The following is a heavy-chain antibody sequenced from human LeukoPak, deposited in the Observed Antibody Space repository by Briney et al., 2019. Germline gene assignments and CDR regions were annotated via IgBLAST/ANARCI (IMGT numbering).Heavy chain of an antibody. J-gene: IGHJ5*02. D-gene: IGHD4-23*01. CDR2: IYYSGST. V-gene: IGHV4-39*01. Sequence: SETLSLTCTVSGGSISSTSYYWVWIRQPPGKALEGLGSIYYSGSTFYNPSLERRVTISVDKSKNQFSLKLSSVTAADTAVYYCARYTVDGAPYNWFDPWGQGTLVTVSS. CDR1: GGSISSTSYY. CDR3: ARYTVDGAPYNWFDP.